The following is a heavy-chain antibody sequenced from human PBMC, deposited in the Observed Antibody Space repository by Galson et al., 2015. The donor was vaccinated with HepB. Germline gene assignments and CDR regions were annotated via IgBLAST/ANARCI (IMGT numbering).Heavy chain of an antibody. J-gene: IGHJ4*02. CDR3: ERADRLV. CDR2: IKHDGRER. V-gene: IGHV3-7*03. CDR1: GFTFSNHW. Sequence: SLRLSCAASGFTFSNHWMSWVRQAPGRGPEWVANIKHDGRERYYVDSVRGRFIISRDNAKNSLYLQMNNLRVEDTAVYYCERADRLVWSQGTLVTVSS. D-gene: IGHD3-9*01.